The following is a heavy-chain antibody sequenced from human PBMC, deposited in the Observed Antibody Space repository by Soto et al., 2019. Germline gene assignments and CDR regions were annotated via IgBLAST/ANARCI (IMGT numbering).Heavy chain of an antibody. J-gene: IGHJ4*02. D-gene: IGHD3-22*01. CDR3: ARGSGSYPLPYFDY. Sequence: KPSETLSLTCVVSDDSISSGNYYWSWIRQPPGKGLEWIGYIYYSGSTYYNPSLKSRVTISVDKSKNQFSLKLSSVTAADTAFYYCARGSGSYPLPYFDYWGQKTLVTVSS. V-gene: IGHV4-30-4*01. CDR1: DDSISSGNYY. CDR2: IYYSGST.